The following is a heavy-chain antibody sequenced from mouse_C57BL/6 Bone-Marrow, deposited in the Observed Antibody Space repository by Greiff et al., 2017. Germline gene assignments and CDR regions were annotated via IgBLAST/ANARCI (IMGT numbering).Heavy chain of an antibody. D-gene: IGHD1-1*01. CDR2: IHPSDSYT. Sequence: QVQLKQPGAELVKPGASVKVSCKASGYTFTSYWMHWVKQRPGQGLEWIGRIHPSDSYTNYNQKFKGKATLTVDKSSSTAYMQLSSLTSEDSAVYYCAISYYGSSAYWRFDVWGTGTTVTVSS. CDR3: AISYYGSSAYWRFDV. CDR1: GYTFTSYW. J-gene: IGHJ1*03. V-gene: IGHV1-74*01.